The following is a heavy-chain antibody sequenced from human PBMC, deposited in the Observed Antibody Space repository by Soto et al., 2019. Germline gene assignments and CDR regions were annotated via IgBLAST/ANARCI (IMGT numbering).Heavy chain of an antibody. D-gene: IGHD3-16*02. CDR2: ISYDGSNK. J-gene: IGHJ4*02. Sequence: GGSLRLSCAASGFTFSSYGMHWVRQAPGKGLEWVAVISYDGSNKYYADSVKGRFTISRDNSKNTLYLQMNSLRAEDTAVYYCAKIGPYDYIWGSYRYKSPFDYWGQGTLVTVSS. V-gene: IGHV3-30*18. CDR1: GFTFSSYG. CDR3: AKIGPYDYIWGSYRYKSPFDY.